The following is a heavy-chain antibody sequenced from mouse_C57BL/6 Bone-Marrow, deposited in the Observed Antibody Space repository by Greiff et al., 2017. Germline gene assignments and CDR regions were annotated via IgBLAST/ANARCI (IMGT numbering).Heavy chain of an antibody. Sequence: VQLQQSGPVLVKPGASVKMSCKASGYTFTDYYMNWVKQSHGKSLEWIGVINPYNGGTSYNQKFKGKATLTVDKSSSTAYMELNSLASEDSAVYDCASRWLLWYVDVWGTGTTVTVSS. D-gene: IGHD2-3*01. CDR3: ASRWLLWYVDV. J-gene: IGHJ1*03. CDR1: GYTFTDYY. CDR2: INPYNGGT. V-gene: IGHV1-19*01.